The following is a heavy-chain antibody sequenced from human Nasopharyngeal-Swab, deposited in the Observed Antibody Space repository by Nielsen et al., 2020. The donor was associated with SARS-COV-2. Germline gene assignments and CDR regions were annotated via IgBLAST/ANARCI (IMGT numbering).Heavy chain of an antibody. CDR3: ARGPRLLRFLEWLFSLDPFDI. V-gene: IGHV3-33*01. J-gene: IGHJ3*02. D-gene: IGHD3-3*01. Sequence: GESLKISCAASGFTFSSYGMHWVRQAPGKGLEWVAVIWYDGSNKYYADSVKGRFTISRDNSKNTLYLQMNSLRAEDTAVYYCARGPRLLRFLEWLFSLDPFDIWGQGTMVTVSS. CDR1: GFTFSSYG. CDR2: IWYDGSNK.